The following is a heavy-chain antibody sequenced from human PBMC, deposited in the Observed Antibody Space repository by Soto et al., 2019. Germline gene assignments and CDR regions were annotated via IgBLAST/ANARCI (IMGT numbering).Heavy chain of an antibody. CDR3: ARYRSLDP. V-gene: IGHV3-53*01. CDR1: GLTVSGNY. J-gene: IGHJ5*02. Sequence: GGSLRLSCAVSGLTVSGNYVTWVRQAPGKGLEWVSIMYSAGGTYYTESVKGRFTISRENAKNSLYLQMNSLRAEDTAVYYCARYRSLDPWGQGILVTVPQ. CDR2: MYSAGGT. D-gene: IGHD3-16*02.